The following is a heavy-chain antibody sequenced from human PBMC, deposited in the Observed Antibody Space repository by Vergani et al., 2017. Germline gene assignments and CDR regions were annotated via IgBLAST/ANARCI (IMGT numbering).Heavy chain of an antibody. V-gene: IGHV3-53*04. Sequence: EVQLVESGGGLVQPGGSLRLSCAASGFTVSSNYMSWVRQAPGKGLEWVSVIYSGGSTYYADSVKGRFTISRHNSKNTLYLQMNSLRAEDTAVYYCAIRYYDILTGYYSHIDYWGQGTLVTVSS. D-gene: IGHD3-9*01. CDR3: AIRYYDILTGYYSHIDY. CDR1: GFTVSSNY. J-gene: IGHJ4*02. CDR2: IYSGGST.